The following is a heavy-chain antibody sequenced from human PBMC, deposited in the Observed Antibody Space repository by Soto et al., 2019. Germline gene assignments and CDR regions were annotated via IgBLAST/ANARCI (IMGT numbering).Heavy chain of an antibody. D-gene: IGHD6-13*01. CDR3: ARGHLGIATTGTWYDFDD. J-gene: IGHJ4*02. Sequence: SETVSLSCSVSWDSVSSATYYWTWIRQPPGKGLEYIGYTCXSGRAYCNRSLKSRVTISVDTSKKQFSMKLSSVTASDTAVYYCARGHLGIATTGTWYDFDDGGQGTLVTVSS. CDR2: TCXSGRA. V-gene: IGHV4-61*01. CDR1: WDSVSSATYY.